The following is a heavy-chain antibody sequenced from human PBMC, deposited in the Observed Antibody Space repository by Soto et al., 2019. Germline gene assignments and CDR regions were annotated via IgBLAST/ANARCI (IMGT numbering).Heavy chain of an antibody. CDR3: AKEWVYDSSGWSFDY. CDR2: ISYDGSSK. Sequence: QVQLVESGGGVVQPGRSLRLSCAASGFTFSSYGMHWVRQAPGKGLEWVAVISYDGSSKYYADSVKGRFTISRDNSKNTLYLQMNSLRAEDTAVYYCAKEWVYDSSGWSFDYWGQGTLVTVSS. D-gene: IGHD3-22*01. CDR1: GFTFSSYG. V-gene: IGHV3-30*18. J-gene: IGHJ4*02.